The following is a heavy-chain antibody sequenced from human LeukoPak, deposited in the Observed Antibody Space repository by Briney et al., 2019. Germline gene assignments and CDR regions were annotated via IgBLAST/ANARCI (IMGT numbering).Heavy chain of an antibody. CDR2: INHSGST. J-gene: IGHJ3*02. D-gene: IGHD3-22*01. CDR3: ARDDTYYYDSSGYYGAFDI. Sequence: SETLSLTCAVYGGSFSGYYWSWIRQPPGKGLEWIGEINHSGSTNYNPSLKSRVTISVDTSKNQFSLKLGSVTAADTAVYYCARDDTYYYDSSGYYGAFDIWGQGTMVTVSS. V-gene: IGHV4-34*01. CDR1: GGSFSGYY.